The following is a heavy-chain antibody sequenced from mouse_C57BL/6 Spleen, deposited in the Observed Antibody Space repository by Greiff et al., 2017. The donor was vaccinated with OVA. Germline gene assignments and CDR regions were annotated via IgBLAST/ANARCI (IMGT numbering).Heavy chain of an antibody. CDR1: GYTFTSYW. D-gene: IGHD1-1*01. J-gene: IGHJ4*01. Sequence: QVQLQQPGAELVMPGASVKLSCKASGYTFTSYWMHWVKQRPGQGLEWIGEIDPSDSYTNYNQKFKGKSTLTVDKSSSTAYMQLSSLTSEDSAVYYCARYFYGTPAMDYWGQGTSVTVSS. CDR3: ARYFYGTPAMDY. V-gene: IGHV1-69*01. CDR2: IDPSDSYT.